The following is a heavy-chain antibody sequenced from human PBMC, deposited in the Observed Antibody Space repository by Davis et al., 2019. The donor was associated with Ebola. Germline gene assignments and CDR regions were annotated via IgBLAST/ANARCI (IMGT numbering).Heavy chain of an antibody. Sequence: SETLSLTCTVSGYSISSGYYWGWIRQPPGKGLEWIGSIYHSGSTYYNPSLKSRVTISVDTSKNQFSLKLSSVTAADTAVYYCARVGWRQWLVLDHWFDPWGQGTLATVSS. CDR1: GYSISSGYY. D-gene: IGHD6-19*01. CDR3: ARVGWRQWLVLDHWFDP. V-gene: IGHV4-38-2*02. J-gene: IGHJ5*02. CDR2: IYHSGST.